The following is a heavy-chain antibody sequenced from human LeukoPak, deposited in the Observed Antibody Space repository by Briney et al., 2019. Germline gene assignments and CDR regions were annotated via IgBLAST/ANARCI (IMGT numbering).Heavy chain of an antibody. D-gene: IGHD2-15*01. CDR2: IYYSGST. V-gene: IGHV4-39*07. Sequence: SETLSLTCSVSGGSITSDTYYWGWIRQPPGKGLEWIGSIYYSGSTHYNPSLKSRVTISVDTSKNQFSLKLSSVTAADTAVYYCARENLGYCSGGSCPGITFDYWGQGTLVTVSS. J-gene: IGHJ4*02. CDR1: GGSITSDTYY. CDR3: ARENLGYCSGGSCPGITFDY.